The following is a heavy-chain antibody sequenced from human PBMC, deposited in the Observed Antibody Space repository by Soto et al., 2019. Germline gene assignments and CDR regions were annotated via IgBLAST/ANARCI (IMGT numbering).Heavy chain of an antibody. CDR3: ARQNYDILTGYYSPYYYYYMDV. V-gene: IGHV4-59*08. CDR2: IYYSGST. Sequence: SETLSLTCTVSVGSISSYYWSWIRQPPGKGLEWIGYIYYSGSTNYNPSLKSRVTISVDTSKNQFSLKLSSVTAADTAVYYCARQNYDILTGYYSPYYYYYMDVWGKGTTVTVSS. J-gene: IGHJ6*03. D-gene: IGHD3-9*01. CDR1: VGSISSYY.